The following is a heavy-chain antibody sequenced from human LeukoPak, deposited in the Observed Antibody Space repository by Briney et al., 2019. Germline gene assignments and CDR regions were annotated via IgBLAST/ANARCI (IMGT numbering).Heavy chain of an antibody. V-gene: IGHV3-66*02. CDR1: GFTVNSNY. J-gene: IGHJ6*02. Sequence: PGASLRLSCAASGFTVNSNYMSWVRQAPGKGLEWVSLIYTGGSTYYADSVKGRFTISRDNSKNTLYLQMNSLRPEDTAVYYCARGFGKVAANVFGGYTMDVWGQGTTVTVSS. D-gene: IGHD6-6*01. CDR2: IYTGGST. CDR3: ARGFGKVAANVFGGYTMDV.